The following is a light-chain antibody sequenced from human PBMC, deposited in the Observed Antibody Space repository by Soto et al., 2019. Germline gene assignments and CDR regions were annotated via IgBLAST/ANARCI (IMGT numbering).Light chain of an antibody. J-gene: IGLJ1*01. CDR1: SSDVGSYRF. CDR3: SSYTSSSTLYV. Sequence: QSALTQPASVSGSPGQSITISCTGTSSDVGSYRFVSWYQQHPGKAPTLMIYEGSERPSGVSDRFSGSKSGNTASLTISGLQAEDEADYYCSSYTSSSTLYVFGTGTKVTVL. CDR2: EGS. V-gene: IGLV2-14*02.